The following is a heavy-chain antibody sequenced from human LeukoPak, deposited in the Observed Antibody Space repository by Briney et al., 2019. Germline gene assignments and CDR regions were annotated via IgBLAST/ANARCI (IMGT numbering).Heavy chain of an antibody. CDR1: GGPISSSNW. V-gene: IGHV4-4*02. CDR3: AREGYYYDSSGSGYYFDY. J-gene: IGHJ4*02. CDR2: IYHSGST. D-gene: IGHD3-22*01. Sequence: PSETLSLTCAVSGGPISSSNWWSWVRQPPGKGLEWIGEIYHSGSTNYNPSLKSRVTISVDKSKNQFSLKLSSVTAADTAVYYCAREGYYYDSSGSGYYFDYWGQGTLVTVSS.